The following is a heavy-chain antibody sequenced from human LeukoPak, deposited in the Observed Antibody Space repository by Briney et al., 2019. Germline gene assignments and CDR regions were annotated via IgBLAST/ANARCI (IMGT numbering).Heavy chain of an antibody. CDR2: MNPNGGDT. V-gene: IGHV1-8*01. CDR3: ARSESRFDWLFAPNWFDP. J-gene: IGHJ5*02. D-gene: IGHD3-9*01. Sequence: ASVKVSCKASGYTFTSYDINWVRQATGQGREWRGGMNPNGGDTGYAQKFEGRVTMTRNTSISTAYMELSSLRSEDTAVYYCARSESRFDWLFAPNWFDPWGQGTLVPVSS. CDR1: GYTFTSYD.